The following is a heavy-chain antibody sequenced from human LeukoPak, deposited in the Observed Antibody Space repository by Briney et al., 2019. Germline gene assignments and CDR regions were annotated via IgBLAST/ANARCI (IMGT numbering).Heavy chain of an antibody. Sequence: GGSLRLSCAASGFTFSSYSMNWVRQAPGKGLEWVSSISSSSSYIYYADSVKGRFTISRDNAKNSLYLQMNSLRAEDTAVYYCARDPPHDSSGYYYGSDYWGQGTLVTVSS. CDR2: ISSSSSYI. D-gene: IGHD3-22*01. CDR1: GFTFSSYS. V-gene: IGHV3-21*01. CDR3: ARDPPHDSSGYYYGSDY. J-gene: IGHJ4*02.